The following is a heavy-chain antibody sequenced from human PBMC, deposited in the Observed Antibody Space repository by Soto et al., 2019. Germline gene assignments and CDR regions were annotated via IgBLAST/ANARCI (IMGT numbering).Heavy chain of an antibody. D-gene: IGHD3-10*01. CDR1: GFTFSAHA. Sequence: SGGGLVQPGGSLRLSCVASGFTFSAHAMNWVRQAPGKGLEWVSYISRSSTDIYYADSVKGRFTISRDNGKNSLHLQMNSLRDEDTAIYYCARYGSGSNLRDPFDHWGQGTLVTVSS. CDR2: ISRSSTDI. CDR3: ARYGSGSNLRDPFDH. V-gene: IGHV3-48*02. J-gene: IGHJ4*02.